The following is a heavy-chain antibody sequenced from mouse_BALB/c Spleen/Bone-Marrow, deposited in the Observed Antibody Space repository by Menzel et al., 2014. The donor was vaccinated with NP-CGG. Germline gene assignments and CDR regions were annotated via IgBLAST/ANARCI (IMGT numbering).Heavy chain of an antibody. CDR1: GYTFTNFD. D-gene: IGHD2-1*01. Sequence: QVQLQQSGPELVKPGALVKISCKASGYTFTNFDISWVQQRPGQGLEWIGWIYPGDGTTKYTEKFKGKASLTTDKSSSTAYMQLNGLTSDNSAVYFCARGGYFGNAFTYWGQGTLVSVSA. J-gene: IGHJ3*01. CDR2: IYPGDGTT. V-gene: IGHV1S56*01. CDR3: ARGGYFGNAFTY.